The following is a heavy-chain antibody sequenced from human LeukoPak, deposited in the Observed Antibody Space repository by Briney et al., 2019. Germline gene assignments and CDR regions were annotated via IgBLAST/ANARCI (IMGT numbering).Heavy chain of an antibody. V-gene: IGHV3-23*01. D-gene: IGHD1-26*01. CDR3: ANFYYG. J-gene: IGHJ4*02. CDR2: ISGSGDST. CDR1: GFTFSSYS. Sequence: GGSLRLSCAASGFTFSSYSMNWVRQAPGKGLEWVSTISGSGDSTYYAGSVKGRFTISRDNSKNTLYLRVNSLRAEDTAVYYCANFYYGWGQGTLVTVSS.